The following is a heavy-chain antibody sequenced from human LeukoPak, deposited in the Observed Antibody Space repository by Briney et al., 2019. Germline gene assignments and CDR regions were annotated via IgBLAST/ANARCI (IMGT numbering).Heavy chain of an antibody. CDR3: ARDVEDGYNPYLFDY. CDR1: GFTFSSYA. V-gene: IGHV3-30-3*01. D-gene: IGHD5-12*01. Sequence: GGSLRLSCAASGFTFSSYAMHWVRQAPGKGLEWVAVISYDGSNKYYADSVKGRFTISRDNSKNTLYLQLNSLRAEDTAVYYCARDVEDGYNPYLFDYWGQGTLVTVSS. J-gene: IGHJ4*02. CDR2: ISYDGSNK.